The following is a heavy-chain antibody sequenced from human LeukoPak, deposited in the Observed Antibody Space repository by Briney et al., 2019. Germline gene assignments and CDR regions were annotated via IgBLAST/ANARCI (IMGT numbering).Heavy chain of an antibody. J-gene: IGHJ3*02. Sequence: GASVKVSCKASGYTXTXXXXSXXXXXXGXGXXWMGWXXAYNGNTNYAQKLQGRVTMTTDTSTSTAYMEPRSLRSDDTAVYYCARSCSGGSCYWGAFDIWGQGTMVTVSS. CDR1: GYTXTXXX. D-gene: IGHD2-15*01. V-gene: IGHV1-18*01. CDR2: XXAYNGNT. CDR3: ARSCSGGSCYWGAFDI.